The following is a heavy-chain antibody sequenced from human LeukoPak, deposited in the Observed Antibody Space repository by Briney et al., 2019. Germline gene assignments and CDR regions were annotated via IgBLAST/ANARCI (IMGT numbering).Heavy chain of an antibody. V-gene: IGHV7-4-1*02. D-gene: IGHD4-17*01. CDR1: GYTFTSYA. CDR2: INTNTGNP. J-gene: IGHJ5*02. CDR3: ARDLYGKLYNWFDP. Sequence: ASVKVSCTASGYTFTSYAMNWVRQAPGQGLEWMGWINTNTGNPTYAQGFTGRFVFSLDTSVSTAYLQISSLKAEDTAVYYCARDLYGKLYNWFDPWGQGTLVTVSS.